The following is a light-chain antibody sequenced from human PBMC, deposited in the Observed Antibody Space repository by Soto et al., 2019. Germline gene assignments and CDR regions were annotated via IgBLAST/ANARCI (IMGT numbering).Light chain of an antibody. CDR2: DVS. CDR1: SSDVGSYNL. CDR3: YSYAGSNTLV. V-gene: IGLV2-23*02. Sequence: QSALTQPASVSGSPGQSITISCTGTSSDVGSYNLVSWYQQHPGKAPKLMIYDVSKRPSGVSNRFSGSKSGNTASLTISGLQAEDEADYYCYSYAGSNTLVFGGGTKLTVL. J-gene: IGLJ3*02.